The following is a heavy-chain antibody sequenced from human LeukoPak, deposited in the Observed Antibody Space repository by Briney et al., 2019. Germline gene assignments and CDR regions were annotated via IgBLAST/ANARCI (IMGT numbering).Heavy chain of an antibody. D-gene: IGHD6-13*01. J-gene: IGHJ4*02. V-gene: IGHV3-21*01. CDR1: AFTLWSYT. CDR2: IGISSNKI. CDR3: AKDRVTAAGYYFDY. Sequence: GSLRLSCAASAFTLWSYTMNWVREAPGKGLEWVSSIGISSNKIYYADSVKGRFIISRDNSKNTLYLQMNSLRAEDTAVYYCAKDRVTAAGYYFDYWGQGTLVTVSS.